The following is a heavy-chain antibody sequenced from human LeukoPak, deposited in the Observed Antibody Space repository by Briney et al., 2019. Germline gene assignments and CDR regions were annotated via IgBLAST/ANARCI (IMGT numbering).Heavy chain of an antibody. CDR2: IKSKTDGWTT. CDR1: GFTFSNAW. CDR3: TTDTYCGGDCYAYYFDY. J-gene: IGHJ4*02. Sequence: GGSLRLSCAASGFTFSNAWMSWVRQAPGKGLEWVGRIKSKTDGWTTDYAAPVKGRFTISRDDSKNTLYLQMSSLKTEDTAVYYCTTDTYCGGDCYAYYFDYWGQGTLVTVSS. D-gene: IGHD2-21*01. V-gene: IGHV3-15*01.